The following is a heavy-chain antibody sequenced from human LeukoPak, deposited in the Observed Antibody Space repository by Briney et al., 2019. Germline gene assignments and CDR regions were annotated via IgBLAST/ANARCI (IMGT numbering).Heavy chain of an antibody. D-gene: IGHD2-2*02. CDR2: ISGSGGST. Sequence: GGSLRLSCAASGFTFSSYAMSWVRQAPGKGLEWVSAISGSGGSTYYADSVKGRFTISRDNSKNTLYLQMNSLRAEDTAVYYCARDHGRRYCSSTSCYMRGNWFDPWGQGTLVTVSS. CDR3: ARDHGRRYCSSTSCYMRGNWFDP. V-gene: IGHV3-23*01. CDR1: GFTFSSYA. J-gene: IGHJ5*02.